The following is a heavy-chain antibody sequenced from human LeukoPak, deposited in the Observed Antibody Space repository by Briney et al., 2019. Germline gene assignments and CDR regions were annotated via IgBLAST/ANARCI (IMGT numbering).Heavy chain of an antibody. Sequence: GGSLRLSCAASGFTFSSYAMSWVRQAPGKGLEWVSAISGSGGSTYYADSVKGRFTISRDNSKNTLYLQMNSLRAEDTAVYYCAAGVQLLRFLEWRLGAFDIWGQGTMVTVSS. V-gene: IGHV3-23*01. D-gene: IGHD3-3*01. CDR2: ISGSGGST. CDR3: AAGVQLLRFLEWRLGAFDI. J-gene: IGHJ3*02. CDR1: GFTFSSYA.